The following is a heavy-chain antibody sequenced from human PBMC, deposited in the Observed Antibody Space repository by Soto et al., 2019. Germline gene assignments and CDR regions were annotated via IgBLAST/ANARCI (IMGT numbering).Heavy chain of an antibody. D-gene: IGHD6-13*01. Sequence: SETLSLTCSVSDGSISSGGYYWTWIRQHPGEGLEWIGCIYYRGNTYYRPSLKSRVSISIDTSQNQFSLRLNSVTAADTAVYYCARSGYGSSDFDHWGQGTLVTVSS. CDR2: IYYRGNT. J-gene: IGHJ4*01. CDR1: DGSISSGGYY. CDR3: ARSGYGSSDFDH. V-gene: IGHV4-31*03.